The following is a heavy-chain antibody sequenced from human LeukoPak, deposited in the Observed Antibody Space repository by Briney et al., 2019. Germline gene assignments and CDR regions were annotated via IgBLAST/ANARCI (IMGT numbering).Heavy chain of an antibody. CDR2: IYPGDSDA. V-gene: IGHV5-51*01. CDR1: GYSFTNYW. CDR3: ARHGYSSRWYYYSMDV. Sequence: GESLKISCKASGYSFTNYWIAWVRQMPGKGLEWMGIIYPGDSDARYSPSFQGQVTISVDKSISTAYLQWSSLQASDTAMYYCARHGYSSRWYYYSMDVWGKGTTVTISS. D-gene: IGHD6-13*01. J-gene: IGHJ6*03.